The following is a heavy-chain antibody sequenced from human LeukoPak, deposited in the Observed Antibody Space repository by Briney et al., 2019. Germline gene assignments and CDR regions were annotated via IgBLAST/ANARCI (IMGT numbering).Heavy chain of an antibody. CDR3: ARGGITMMDDAFDI. J-gene: IGHJ3*02. D-gene: IGHD3-22*01. Sequence: SETLSLTCAVYGGSFSGYYWSWIRQPPGKGLEWIGEINHSGSTNYNPSLKSRVTISVDTSKNQFSLKLSSVTAADTAEYYCARGGITMMDDAFDIWGQGAMVTVSS. CDR1: GGSFSGYY. V-gene: IGHV4-34*01. CDR2: INHSGST.